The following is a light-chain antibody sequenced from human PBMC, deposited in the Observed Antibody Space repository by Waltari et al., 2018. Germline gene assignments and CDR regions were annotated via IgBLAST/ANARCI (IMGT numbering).Light chain of an antibody. CDR3: SSYTSSSTLV. CDR2: EVS. V-gene: IGLV2-14*01. Sequence: QSALTQPASVSGSPGHSLTISCTGTSRAVGGYNDASWYQQHPVKSPKLMIDEVSNPPTGVSNRFSGSQSGNTASLTISGVQAADEADYYCSSYTSSSTLVFGGGTKLTVL. J-gene: IGLJ2*01. CDR1: SRAVGGYND.